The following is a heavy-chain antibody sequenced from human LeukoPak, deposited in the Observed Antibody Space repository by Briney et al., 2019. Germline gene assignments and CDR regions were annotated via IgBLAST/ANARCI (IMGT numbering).Heavy chain of an antibody. D-gene: IGHD3-22*01. CDR2: IYYSGST. CDR3: ARHAGWLLSFFDD. CDR1: GGSISSYY. V-gene: IGHV4-59*01. J-gene: IGHJ4*02. Sequence: SETLSLTCTVSGGSISSYYWSWIRQPPGKGLEWIGYIYYSGSTNYNPSLKSRVTISGDTSKNQFSLKLSAVTAADTAVYYCARHAGWLLSFFDDWGQGTLVTVSS.